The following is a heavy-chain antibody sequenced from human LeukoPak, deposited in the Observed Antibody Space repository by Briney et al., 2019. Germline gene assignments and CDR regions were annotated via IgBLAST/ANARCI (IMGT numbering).Heavy chain of an antibody. Sequence: GGSLRLSCAASGFTFSSYAMSWVRQAPGKGLEWVSAISGSGGSTYYADSVKGRFTISRDNSKNPLYLQMNRLRAEDTAVYYCAKEPPQWELHGVVWFDPWGQGTLVTVSS. CDR1: GFTFSSYA. CDR2: ISGSGGST. D-gene: IGHD1-26*01. V-gene: IGHV3-23*01. CDR3: AKEPPQWELHGVVWFDP. J-gene: IGHJ5*02.